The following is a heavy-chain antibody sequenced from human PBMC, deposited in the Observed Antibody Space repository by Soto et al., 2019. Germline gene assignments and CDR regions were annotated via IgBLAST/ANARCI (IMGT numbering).Heavy chain of an antibody. CDR3: ARETRTSHCSGGSCYSYYYYGMDV. Sequence: GGSLRLSCAASGFTFSSYWMHWVRQAPGKGLVWVSRINSDGSSTSYADSVKGRFTISRDNAKNTLYLQMNSLRAEDTAVYYCARETRTSHCSGGSCYSYYYYGMDVWGQGTTVTVSS. D-gene: IGHD2-15*01. J-gene: IGHJ6*02. CDR2: INSDGSST. V-gene: IGHV3-74*01. CDR1: GFTFSSYW.